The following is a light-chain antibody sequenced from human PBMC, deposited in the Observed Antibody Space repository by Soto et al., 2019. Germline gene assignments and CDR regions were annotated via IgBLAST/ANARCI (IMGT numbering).Light chain of an antibody. CDR3: SSYTSSSTLLYV. Sequence: QSALTHPASVSGSPGQSITFSCTGTSSDVGGYNYVSWYQQHPGKAPKLMIYDVSNRPSGVSNRFSGSKSGNTASLTISGLQAQDEADYYCSSYTSSSTLLYVFGTGTKLTVL. CDR2: DVS. V-gene: IGLV2-14*01. CDR1: SSDVGGYNY. J-gene: IGLJ1*01.